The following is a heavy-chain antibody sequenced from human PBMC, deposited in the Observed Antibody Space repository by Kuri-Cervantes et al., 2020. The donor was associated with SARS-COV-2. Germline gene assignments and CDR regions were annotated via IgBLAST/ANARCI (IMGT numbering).Heavy chain of an antibody. J-gene: IGHJ4*02. D-gene: IGHD3-3*01. CDR3: AGLRITIFGVTRDY. V-gene: IGHV4-34*01. CDR2: INHSGST. Sequence: GSLRLSCAVYGGSFSGYYWSWIRQPPGKGLEWIGEINHSGSTYYNPSLKSRVTISVDTSKNQFSLKVSSVTAADTAVYYCAGLRITIFGVTRDYWGQGTLVTDSS. CDR1: GGSFSGYY.